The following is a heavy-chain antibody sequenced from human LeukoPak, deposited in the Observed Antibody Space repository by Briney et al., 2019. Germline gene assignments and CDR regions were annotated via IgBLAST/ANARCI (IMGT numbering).Heavy chain of an antibody. CDR2: INHSGST. V-gene: IGHV4-34*01. Sequence: KPSETLSLTCTVSGGSISSYYWSWIRQPPGKGLEWIGEINHSGSTNYNPSLKSRVTISVDTSKNQFSLKLSSVTAADTAVYYCARENSSSLKGFDYWGQGTLVTVSS. CDR3: ARENSSSLKGFDY. CDR1: GGSISSYY. D-gene: IGHD6-6*01. J-gene: IGHJ4*02.